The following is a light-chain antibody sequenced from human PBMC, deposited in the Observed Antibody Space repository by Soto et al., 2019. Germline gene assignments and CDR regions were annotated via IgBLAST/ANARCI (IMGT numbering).Light chain of an antibody. V-gene: IGKV1-39*01. Sequence: DIQMTQSPSSLSASVGDRVTITCRASQSIDNYLNWYQQKPGKAPNLLIYAASTLLSGVPSRFSGRGSVTHFNLTISSLQPEDFATYYGQQSYSSPATVGQGTNVEIK. CDR2: AAS. CDR1: QSIDNY. J-gene: IGKJ1*01. CDR3: QQSYSSPAT.